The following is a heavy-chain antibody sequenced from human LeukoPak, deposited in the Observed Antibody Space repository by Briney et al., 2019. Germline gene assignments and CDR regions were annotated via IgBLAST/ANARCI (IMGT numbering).Heavy chain of an antibody. CDR3: ARDSVYAFHI. Sequence: GGSLRLSCAASGFIFSDYDMHWVRQTPGKGREWVAFIPYDGSTKSCADSVKGRFTISRDNSKNTLFLQMHSLRAEDTALYYCARDSVYAFHIWGHGTLVTVSS. V-gene: IGHV3-30*02. CDR2: IPYDGSTK. D-gene: IGHD3-16*01. CDR1: GFIFSDYD. J-gene: IGHJ4*03.